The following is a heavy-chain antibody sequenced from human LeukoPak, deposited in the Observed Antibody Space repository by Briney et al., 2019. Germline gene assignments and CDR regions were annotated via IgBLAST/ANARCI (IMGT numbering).Heavy chain of an antibody. CDR2: IYAGGRS. CDR3: ASDHSGWLGLGY. V-gene: IGHV4-61*02. CDR1: NVAISSGSHY. D-gene: IGHD6-19*01. Sequence: PSQTLSLTCTVSNVAISSGSHYWNWIRQPAGKGLEWIGRIYAGGRSNYNPSLWSRVTISVDTSKNQFSLRLSSVTATDTGVYYCASDHSGWLGLGYWGQGTLVSVSS. J-gene: IGHJ4*02.